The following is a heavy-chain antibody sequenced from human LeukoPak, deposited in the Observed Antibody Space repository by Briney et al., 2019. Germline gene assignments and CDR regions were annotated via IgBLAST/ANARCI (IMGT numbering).Heavy chain of an antibody. CDR1: GYTLTELS. J-gene: IGHJ4*02. CDR2: FDPEGGET. Sequence: ASVKVSCKVSGYTLTELSMHWVRQAPGKGLEWMGGFDPEGGETIYAQKFQGRVTMTEDTSTDTAYMELSSLRSEDTAVYYCATSISVAGSFDYWGQGTLVTVSS. V-gene: IGHV1-24*01. D-gene: IGHD6-19*01. CDR3: ATSISVAGSFDY.